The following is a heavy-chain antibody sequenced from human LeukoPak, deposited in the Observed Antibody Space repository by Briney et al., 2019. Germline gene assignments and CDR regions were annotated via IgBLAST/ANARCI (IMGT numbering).Heavy chain of an antibody. V-gene: IGHV3-30*04. J-gene: IGHJ2*01. D-gene: IGHD4-11*01. CDR3: ARDGDYPGIHFHWYFDL. CDR2: ISYDGSHT. Sequence: GGSLRLSCAASGFTFSSYAMHWVRQAPGKGLEWVAVISYDGSHTYYADSVKGRFTISRDNSKNTLYLQMNSLRAEDTAVYYCARDGDYPGIHFHWYFDLWGRGTLVTVSS. CDR1: GFTFSSYA.